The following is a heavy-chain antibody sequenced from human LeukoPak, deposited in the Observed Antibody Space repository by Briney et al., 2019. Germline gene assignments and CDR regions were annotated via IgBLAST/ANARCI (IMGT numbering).Heavy chain of an antibody. CDR2: ISGSGDNT. Sequence: PGGSLRLSCAASAFTFSSYATSWVRQALGKGLEWVSSISGSGDNTYYGDSVKGRFTISRDNSKNTLYLQMNSLRAEDTAVYYCAKFFLQYSGYGAFDYWGQGTLVTVSS. J-gene: IGHJ4*02. CDR3: AKFFLQYSGYGAFDY. V-gene: IGHV3-23*01. CDR1: AFTFSSYA. D-gene: IGHD5-12*01.